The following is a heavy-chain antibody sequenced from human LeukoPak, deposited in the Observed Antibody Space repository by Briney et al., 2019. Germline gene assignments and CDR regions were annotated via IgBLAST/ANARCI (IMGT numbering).Heavy chain of an antibody. D-gene: IGHD2-2*01. J-gene: IGHJ6*02. Sequence: ASVKVSCKASGYTFTSYDINWVRQATGQGLEWMGWMNPNSGGTNYAQKFQGRVTMTRDTSISTAYMELSRLRSDDTAVYYCARDPPQDIVVVPAAMDYYYGMDVWGQGTTVTVSS. V-gene: IGHV1-2*02. CDR3: ARDPPQDIVVVPAAMDYYYGMDV. CDR1: GYTFTSYD. CDR2: MNPNSGGT.